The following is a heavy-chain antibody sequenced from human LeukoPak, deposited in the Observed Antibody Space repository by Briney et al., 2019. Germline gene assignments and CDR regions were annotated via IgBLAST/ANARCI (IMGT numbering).Heavy chain of an antibody. D-gene: IGHD4-17*01. V-gene: IGHV3-23*01. CDR3: AKEAYGDYVYYYYGMDV. CDR1: GFTFSSYA. CDR2: FSGSGGTT. J-gene: IGHJ6*02. Sequence: GGSLRLSCAASGFTFSSYAKNWVRQAPGKGLEWVSAFSGSGGTTYYADSVKGRFTISKDNSKNTLYLQMNSLRAEDTAVYYCAKEAYGDYVYYYYGMDVWGQGTTVTVSS.